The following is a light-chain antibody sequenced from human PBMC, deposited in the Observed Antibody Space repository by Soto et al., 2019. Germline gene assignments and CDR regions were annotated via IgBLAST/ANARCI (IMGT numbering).Light chain of an antibody. Sequence: ESVLTQSPATPAVYPGERATLSCRASQGVSTNLAWYQQKPGQGPRLLMYGASTRATGIPARFSGSGSETEFTLNISSLQPEDFALYYCQQYTNWPPRGTFGQGTKVDIK. CDR1: QGVSTN. V-gene: IGKV3-15*01. J-gene: IGKJ1*01. CDR2: GAS. CDR3: QQYTNWPPRGT.